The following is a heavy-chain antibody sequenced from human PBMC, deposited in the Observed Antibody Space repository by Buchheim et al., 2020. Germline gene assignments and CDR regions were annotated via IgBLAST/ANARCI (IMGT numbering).Heavy chain of an antibody. CDR2: IYYSGST. J-gene: IGHJ6*02. Sequence: QLQLQESGPGLAKPSETLSLTCTVSGGSISSSSYYWGWIRQPPGKGLEWIGRIYYSGSTYYNPSLRSRVTISVDKAKNQFSLKLSSVTAADTAVYYCASNYYDSSEDYYGMDVWGQGTT. V-gene: IGHV4-39*07. CDR1: GGSISSSSYY. CDR3: ASNYYDSSEDYYGMDV. D-gene: IGHD3-22*01.